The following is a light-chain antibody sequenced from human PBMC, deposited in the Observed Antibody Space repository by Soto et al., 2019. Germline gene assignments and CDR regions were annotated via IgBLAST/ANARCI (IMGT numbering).Light chain of an antibody. CDR3: QQYYSYPFT. CDR2: AAS. CDR1: QGISSY. J-gene: IGKJ3*01. Sequence: AIRMTQSPSSFSASTGDRVTITCRASQGISSYLAWYQQKPGKAPKLLIYAASTLQSGVPSRFSGSVSGKDFTLTISCLQSEDFATYYCQQYYSYPFTFGPGTKVDIK. V-gene: IGKV1-8*01.